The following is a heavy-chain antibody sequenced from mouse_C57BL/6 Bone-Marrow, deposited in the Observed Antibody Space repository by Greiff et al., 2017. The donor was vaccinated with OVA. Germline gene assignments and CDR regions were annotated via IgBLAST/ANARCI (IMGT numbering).Heavy chain of an antibody. CDR2: IDPSDSYT. V-gene: IGHV1-59*01. Sequence: QVQLKQPGAELVRPGTSVKLSCKASGYTFTSYWLHWVKQRPGQGLEWIGVIDPSDSYTNYNQKFKGKATLTVDTSSSTAYMQLSRLTSEDSAVYYCAVWLRRAMDYWGQGTSVTVSS. J-gene: IGHJ4*01. CDR1: GYTFTSYW. D-gene: IGHD2-2*01. CDR3: AVWLRRAMDY.